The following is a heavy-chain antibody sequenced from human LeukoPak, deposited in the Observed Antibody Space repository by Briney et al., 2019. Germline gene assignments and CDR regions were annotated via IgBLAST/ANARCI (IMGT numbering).Heavy chain of an antibody. CDR2: IYYSGST. CDR1: GGSISSSSYY. V-gene: IGHV4-39*01. J-gene: IGHJ5*02. CDR3: ARGIPAPPTDWFDP. Sequence: SETLSLTCTVSGGSISSSSYYWGWIRQPPGKGLEWIGSIYYSGSTYYNPSLKSRVTISVDKSKNQFSLKLSSVTAADTAVYYCARGIPAPPTDWFDPWGQGTLVTVSS. D-gene: IGHD2-2*01.